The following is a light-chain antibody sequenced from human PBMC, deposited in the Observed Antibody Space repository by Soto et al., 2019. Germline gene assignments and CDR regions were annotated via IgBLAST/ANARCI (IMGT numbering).Light chain of an antibody. CDR2: DNN. J-gene: IGLJ2*01. CDR3: GSWDSSLSASGVV. Sequence: QSVLTQPPSVSAAPGQEVTISCAGSSSNVGNNYVSWYHQLPGTAPTLLIYDNNKRPTGIPDRFSGSASGTSATMAVSGLQTGDEADDDCGSWDSSLSASGVVFGGGTKLTVL. V-gene: IGLV1-51*01. CDR1: SSNVGNNY.